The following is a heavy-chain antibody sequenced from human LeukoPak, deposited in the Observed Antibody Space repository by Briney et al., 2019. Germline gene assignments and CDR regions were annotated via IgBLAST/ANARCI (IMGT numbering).Heavy chain of an antibody. CDR3: ARAYDSSGSGPFDAFDI. Sequence: ASVKVSCKASGYTLTSYGISWVRQAPGQGLEWKGWISAYNGNANYAQKLQGRVTITTDTSTSTAYMELRSLRSDDTAVYYCARAYDSSGSGPFDAFDIWGQGTMVTVSS. J-gene: IGHJ3*02. CDR1: GYTLTSYG. V-gene: IGHV1-18*01. CDR2: ISAYNGNA. D-gene: IGHD3-22*01.